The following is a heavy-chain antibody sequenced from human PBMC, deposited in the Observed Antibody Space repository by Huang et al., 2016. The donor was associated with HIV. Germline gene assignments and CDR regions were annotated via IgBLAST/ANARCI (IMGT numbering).Heavy chain of an antibody. CDR2: LYPRDSET. Sequence: EVLLVQSGAELKEPGESLKISCKASGYGFSSYWIGWVRQKPGKGVEGMGVLYPRDSETKYRPSVDGQVTISADKSTRTAYLQWESLKAPDTAIYFCARQVDGFGSHFDFWGQGTLVSVSS. CDR3: ARQVDGFGSHFDF. J-gene: IGHJ4*02. D-gene: IGHD2-15*01. CDR1: GYGFSSYW. V-gene: IGHV5-51*01.